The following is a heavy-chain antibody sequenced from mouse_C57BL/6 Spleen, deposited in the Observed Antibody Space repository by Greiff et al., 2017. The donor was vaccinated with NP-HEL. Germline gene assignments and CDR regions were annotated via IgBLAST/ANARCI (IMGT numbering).Heavy chain of an antibody. V-gene: IGHV2-5*01. CDR3: ATPYDYWYFDV. CDR1: GFSLTSYG. J-gene: IGHJ1*03. D-gene: IGHD2-3*01. Sequence: VKLVESGPGLVQPSQSLSITCTVSGFSLTSYGVHWVRQSPGKGLEWLGVIWRGGSTDYNAAFMSRLSITKDNSKSQVFFKMNSLQADDTAIYYCATPYDYWYFDVGGTGTTVTVSS. CDR2: IWRGGST.